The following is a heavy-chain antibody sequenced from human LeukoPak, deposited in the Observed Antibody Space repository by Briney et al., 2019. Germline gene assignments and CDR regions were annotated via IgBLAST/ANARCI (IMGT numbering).Heavy chain of an antibody. CDR2: IRSKAYGGTT. CDR3: TRVEIDRFGVVIPYYFDY. V-gene: IGHV3-49*04. D-gene: IGHD3-3*01. CDR1: GFTFGDYA. Sequence: GGSLRLSCTASGFTFGDYAMSWVRQAPGKGLEWVGFIRSKAYGGTTEYAASVKGRFTISRDDSKSIAYLQMNSLKTEDTAVYYCTRVEIDRFGVVIPYYFDYWGQGTLVTVSS. J-gene: IGHJ4*02.